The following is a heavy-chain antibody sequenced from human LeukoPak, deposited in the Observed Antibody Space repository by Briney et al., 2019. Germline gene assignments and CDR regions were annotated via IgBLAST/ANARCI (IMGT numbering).Heavy chain of an antibody. CDR2: ISSSSSYL. Sequence: GSLRLSCAASGFTFSSYSMNWVRQAPGKGLEWVSSISSSSSYLYYADSVKGRFTISRDNAKNSLYLQMNSLRAEDTAVYYCASRGSSGYYFSSSFDPWGQGTLVTVSS. CDR3: ASRGSSGYYFSSSFDP. D-gene: IGHD3-22*01. V-gene: IGHV3-21*01. CDR1: GFTFSSYS. J-gene: IGHJ5*02.